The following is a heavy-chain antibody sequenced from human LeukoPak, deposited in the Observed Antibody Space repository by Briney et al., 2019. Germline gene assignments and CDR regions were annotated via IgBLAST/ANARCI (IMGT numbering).Heavy chain of an antibody. CDR3: SRHEYYTIGWYIY. D-gene: IGHD6-19*01. CDR1: NSSISSYY. V-gene: IGHV4-59*08. Sequence: SETLSLTCTVSNSSISSYYWNWIRQTPGKGLEWIGYIHHSGSTNYNPSLESRVTISLDTSKKQFFLSLNSVTAADTAVYYCSRHEYYTIGWYIYWGQGTLVTVSS. J-gene: IGHJ4*02. CDR2: IHHSGST.